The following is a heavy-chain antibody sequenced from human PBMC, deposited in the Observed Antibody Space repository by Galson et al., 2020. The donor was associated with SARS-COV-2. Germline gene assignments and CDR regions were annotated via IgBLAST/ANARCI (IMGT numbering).Heavy chain of an antibody. V-gene: IGHV3-33*01. CDR1: GFSFSTYA. J-gene: IGHJ4*02. CDR2: IWSNGNNK. Sequence: GESLKISCVASGFSFSTYAMHWVRQTTDKGLEWVAVIWSNGNNKYYGDSVKGRFTISRDNSKNTVSLQMNSLGAEDTAVYYCTTSIIVPGTLDYWGQGTPVSVSA. CDR3: TTSIIVPGTLDY. D-gene: IGHD3-22*01.